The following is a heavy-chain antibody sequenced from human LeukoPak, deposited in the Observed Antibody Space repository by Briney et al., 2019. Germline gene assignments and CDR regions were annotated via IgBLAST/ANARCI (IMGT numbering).Heavy chain of an antibody. J-gene: IGHJ4*02. CDR3: AGLRRYSSSPEWVGAYRLHYFDY. D-gene: IGHD6-6*01. Sequence: SETPSLTCTVSGGSISSYYWSWIRQPAGKGLEWIGRIWTSGSTNYNPSLKSRVTMSVDTSKNQFSLKLSSVTAADTAVYYCAGLRRYSSSPEWVGAYRLHYFDYWGQGTLVTVSS. CDR2: IWTSGST. V-gene: IGHV4-4*07. CDR1: GGSISSYY.